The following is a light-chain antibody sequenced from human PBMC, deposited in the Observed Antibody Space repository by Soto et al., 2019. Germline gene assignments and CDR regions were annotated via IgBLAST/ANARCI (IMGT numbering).Light chain of an antibody. CDR1: QSITTS. Sequence: EIVMTQSPATLSVSPGERITLSCRASQSITTSLAWYQQKPGQAPRLLIYGASTRATNVPARFSGSGSGTDFSLTISSLQSEDYSVYFCQQYTDWPTVGQGTKVDSK. J-gene: IGKJ1*01. V-gene: IGKV3-15*01. CDR3: QQYTDWPT. CDR2: GAS.